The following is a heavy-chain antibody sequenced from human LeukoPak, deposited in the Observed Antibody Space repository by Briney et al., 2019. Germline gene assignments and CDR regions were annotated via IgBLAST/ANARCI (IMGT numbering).Heavy chain of an antibody. J-gene: IGHJ3*02. CDR3: AKIGAIVAAGRPPSLDDAFDI. D-gene: IGHD6-13*01. CDR2: ISGSGGST. CDR1: GFTFSTFA. Sequence: GGSLRLSCAASGFTFSTFAMNWVRQAPGKGLEWVSAISGSGGSTYYADSVKGRFTISRDNSKNTLYLQMNSLRAEDTAVYYCAKIGAIVAAGRPPSLDDAFDIWGQGTMVTVSS. V-gene: IGHV3-23*01.